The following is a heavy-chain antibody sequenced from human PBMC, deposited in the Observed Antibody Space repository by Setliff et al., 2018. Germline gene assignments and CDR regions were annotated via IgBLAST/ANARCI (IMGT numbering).Heavy chain of an antibody. CDR1: GFTFYNSA. CDR2: IGGRGIST. CDR3: VKTHWDTWIRGAFDI. V-gene: IGHV3-23*01. Sequence: GSLRLSCAASGFTFYNSAMSWVRQAPGKGLEWVSGIGGRGISTYYADSVKGRFIISRDNSENTLDLHMSSLRAEDTAVYYCVKTHWDTWIRGAFDIWGQGTMGTVSS. D-gene: IGHD3-10*01. J-gene: IGHJ3*02.